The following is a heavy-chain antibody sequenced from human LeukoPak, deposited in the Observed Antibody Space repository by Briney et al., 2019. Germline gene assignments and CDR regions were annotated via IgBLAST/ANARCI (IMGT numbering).Heavy chain of an antibody. CDR2: INPRDGST. CDR3: ARPPYGDYGNWYFDL. D-gene: IGHD4-17*01. V-gene: IGHV1-46*01. CDR1: GYTFTSYY. Sequence: ASVKVSCKASGYTFTSYYAHWVRQAPGQGLEWMGIINPRDGSTTYTQKFQGRVTMTRDTSTSTVYMELSSLRSDDTAVYYCARPPYGDYGNWYFDLWGRGTLVTVSS. J-gene: IGHJ2*01.